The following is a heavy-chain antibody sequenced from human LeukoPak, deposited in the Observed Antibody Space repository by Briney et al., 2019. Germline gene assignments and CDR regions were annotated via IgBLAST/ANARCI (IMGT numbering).Heavy chain of an antibody. V-gene: IGHV4-34*01. CDR2: IYYSGST. D-gene: IGHD2-2*01. Sequence: SETLSLTCAVYGGSFSGYYWGWIRQPPGKGLEWIGSIYYSGSTYYNPSLKSRVTISVDTSKNQFSLKLSSVTAADTAVYYCARESYCSSTSCGTYYFDYWGQGTLVTVSS. CDR1: GGSFSGYY. J-gene: IGHJ4*02. CDR3: ARESYCSSTSCGTYYFDY.